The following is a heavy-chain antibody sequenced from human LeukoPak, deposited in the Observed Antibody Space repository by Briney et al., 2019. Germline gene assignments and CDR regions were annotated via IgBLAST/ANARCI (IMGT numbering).Heavy chain of an antibody. J-gene: IGHJ5*02. V-gene: IGHV4-59*01. CDR2: IYYSGST. D-gene: IGHD3-10*01. Sequence: QVQLQESGPGLVKPSETLSLTCTVSGGSISSYYWSLIRQPPGKGLEWIGYIYYSGSTNYNPSLKSRVTISVDTSKNQFSLKLSSVTAADTAVYYCARGGSSGSYLHWFDPWGQGTLVTVSS. CDR3: ARGGSSGSYLHWFDP. CDR1: GGSISSYY.